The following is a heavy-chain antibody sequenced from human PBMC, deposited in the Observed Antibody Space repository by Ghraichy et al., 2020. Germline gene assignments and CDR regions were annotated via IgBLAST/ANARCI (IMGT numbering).Heavy chain of an antibody. CDR2: ISGSGGST. D-gene: IGHD3-22*01. Sequence: LSLTCAASGFTFSSYAMSWVRQAPGKGLEWVSAISGSGGSTYYADSVKGRFTISRDNSKNTLYLQMNSLRAEDTAVYYCANTYYYDSSGYYSPWGQGTLVTVSS. J-gene: IGHJ5*02. CDR1: GFTFSSYA. CDR3: ANTYYYDSSGYYSP. V-gene: IGHV3-23*01.